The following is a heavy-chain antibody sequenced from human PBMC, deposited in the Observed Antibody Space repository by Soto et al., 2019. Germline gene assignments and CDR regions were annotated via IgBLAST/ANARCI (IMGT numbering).Heavy chain of an antibody. CDR3: ARAHPPYYDSSPKSL. CDR2: IIPIFGTA. CDR1: GGTFSSYA. D-gene: IGHD3-22*01. Sequence: QVLLVQSGAEVKKPGSSVKVSCKASGGTFSSYAISWVRQAPGQGLEWMGGIIPIFGTANYAQKFQGRVTITADESTSTAYMELSSLRSEDTAVYYCARAHPPYYDSSPKSLWGQGTLVTVSS. V-gene: IGHV1-69*12. J-gene: IGHJ4*02.